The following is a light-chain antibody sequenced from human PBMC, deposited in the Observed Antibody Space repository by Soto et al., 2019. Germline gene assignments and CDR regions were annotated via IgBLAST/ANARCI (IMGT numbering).Light chain of an antibody. Sequence: DIVLTQSPDSLAVSLCARATINCKARQSVLFSSNNLNYLAWYLHKPGQSPQLLIYLGSNRASGVPERFSGSGSGTDFTLKISRVEAEDVGVYYCMQALQNPPTFGGGTKVDIK. J-gene: IGKJ4*01. CDR2: LGS. V-gene: IGKV2-28*01. CDR1: QSVLFSSNNLNY. CDR3: MQALQNPPT.